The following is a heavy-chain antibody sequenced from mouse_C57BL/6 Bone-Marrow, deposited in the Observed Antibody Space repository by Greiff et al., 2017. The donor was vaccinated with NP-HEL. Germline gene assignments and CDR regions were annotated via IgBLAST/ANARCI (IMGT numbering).Heavy chain of an antibody. CDR2: IWSGGST. V-gene: IGHV2-2*01. Sequence: VMLVESGPGLVQPSQSLSITCTVSGFSLTSYGVHWVRQSPGKGLEWLGVIWSGGSTDYNAAFISRLSISKDNSKSQVFFKMNSLQADDTAIYYCARSPHYYGSSPFAYWGQGTLVTVSA. CDR1: GFSLTSYG. D-gene: IGHD1-1*01. CDR3: ARSPHYYGSSPFAY. J-gene: IGHJ3*01.